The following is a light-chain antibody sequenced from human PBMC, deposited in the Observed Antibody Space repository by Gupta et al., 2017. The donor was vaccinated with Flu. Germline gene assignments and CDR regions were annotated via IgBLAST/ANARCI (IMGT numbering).Light chain of an antibody. CDR3: QQYNREAPLT. J-gene: IGKJ4*01. CDR1: QSISSW. V-gene: IGKV1-5*03. Sequence: DLQMTQSTSTLSASVGDRVTITCRASQSISSWLAGYQQKPGKATKLLIYKASSLESGVPSRFSGSGSGTECTLTISSLKTDDFATYYCQQYNREAPLTLGEGTKVEIK. CDR2: KAS.